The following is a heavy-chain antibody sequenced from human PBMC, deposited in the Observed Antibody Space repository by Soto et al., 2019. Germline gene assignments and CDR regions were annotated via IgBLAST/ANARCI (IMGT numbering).Heavy chain of an antibody. D-gene: IGHD3-22*01. Sequence: ASVNVSCKAAGYALTIYSIHWVRQAPRQRLEWMGWINAGNGNTKFSQKFQGRVTITRDTSASTAYMELRGLRSEDTAVYYCAILGTYYFDNSDNYFDFWGQGTLVTVS. CDR2: INAGNGNT. V-gene: IGHV1-3*01. CDR1: GYALTIYS. CDR3: AILGTYYFDNSDNYFDF. J-gene: IGHJ4*02.